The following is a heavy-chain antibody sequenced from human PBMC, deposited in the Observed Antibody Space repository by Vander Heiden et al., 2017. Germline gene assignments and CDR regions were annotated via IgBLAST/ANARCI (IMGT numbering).Heavy chain of an antibody. CDR3: ATLTYYYDSSGYYYPIY. CDR2: INYSGST. J-gene: IGHJ4*02. D-gene: IGHD3-22*01. Sequence: QLQLQESGPGLVKPSETLSLTCIVSGGSISGSGYYWGWIRQAPGKGLEWIGSINYSGSTKDSPSLKSRVTISVDTSKNQFSLILSSVTAADTAVYYCATLTYYYDSSGYYYPIYWGQGALVTVSS. V-gene: IGHV4-39*01. CDR1: GGSISGSGYY.